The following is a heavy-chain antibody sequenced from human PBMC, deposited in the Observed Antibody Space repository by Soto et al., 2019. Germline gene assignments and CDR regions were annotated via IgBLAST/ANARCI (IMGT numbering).Heavy chain of an antibody. Sequence: GGSLRLSCAASGFTFDDYAMHWVRQAPGKGLEWVSGISWNSGSIGHADSVKGRFTISRDNAKNSLYLQMNSLRAEDTALYYCAKDTEYSGYDFAFDIWGQGTMVTVSS. CDR3: AKDTEYSGYDFAFDI. V-gene: IGHV3-9*01. D-gene: IGHD5-12*01. CDR1: GFTFDDYA. J-gene: IGHJ3*02. CDR2: ISWNSGSI.